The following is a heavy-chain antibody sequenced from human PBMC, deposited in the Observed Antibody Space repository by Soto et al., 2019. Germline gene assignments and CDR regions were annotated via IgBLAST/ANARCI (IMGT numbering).Heavy chain of an antibody. D-gene: IGHD3-22*01. Sequence: AETLSLTCAVYGGSFSGHSWTWIRQSPGKGLEWIGDINHSGRVNYSPSLKSRVTISLDTSKNQFSLTLSAVTAADTAMYYCSTRAYNTNGYYRFDPWGQGTLVTVSS. CDR2: INHSGRV. CDR3: STRAYNTNGYYRFDP. CDR1: GGSFSGHS. J-gene: IGHJ5*01. V-gene: IGHV4-34*01.